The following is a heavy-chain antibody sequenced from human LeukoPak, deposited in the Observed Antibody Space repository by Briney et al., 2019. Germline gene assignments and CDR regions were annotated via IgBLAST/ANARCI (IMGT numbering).Heavy chain of an antibody. J-gene: IGHJ6*03. CDR3: ARENSGSYGRFLTDYMDV. Sequence: GGSLRLSCAASGFTFDDYAMHWVRQAPGKGLEWVSGINWNGGSTGYADSVKDRFTISRDNAKNSLYLQMNSLRAEDTALYYCARENSGSYGRFLTDYMDVWGKGTTVTVSS. CDR1: GFTFDDYA. D-gene: IGHD1-26*01. CDR2: INWNGGST. V-gene: IGHV3-20*04.